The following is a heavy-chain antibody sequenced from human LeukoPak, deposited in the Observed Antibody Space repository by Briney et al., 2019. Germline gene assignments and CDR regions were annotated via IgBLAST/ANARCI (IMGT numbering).Heavy chain of an antibody. CDR1: GFTFSSYS. D-gene: IGHD6-6*01. CDR2: ISSSSSYI. J-gene: IGHJ6*03. V-gene: IGHV3-21*01. Sequence: PGGSLRLSCAASGFTFSSYSMNWVRQAPGKGLEWVSSISSSSSYIYYAGSVKGRFTISRDNAKNSLYLQMNSLRAEDTAVYYCARALASIAARREGDYYYYMDVWGKGTTVTVSS. CDR3: ARALASIAARREGDYYYYMDV.